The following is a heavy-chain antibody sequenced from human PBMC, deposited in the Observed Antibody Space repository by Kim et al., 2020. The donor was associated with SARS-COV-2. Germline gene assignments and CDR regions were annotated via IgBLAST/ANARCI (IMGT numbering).Heavy chain of an antibody. CDR3: AKDRVAAAGPDAFDI. V-gene: IGHV3-9*01. D-gene: IGHD6-13*01. Sequence: DSVKGRFTISRDNAKNSLYLQMNSLRAEDTALYYCAKDRVAAAGPDAFDIWGQGTMVTVSS. J-gene: IGHJ3*02.